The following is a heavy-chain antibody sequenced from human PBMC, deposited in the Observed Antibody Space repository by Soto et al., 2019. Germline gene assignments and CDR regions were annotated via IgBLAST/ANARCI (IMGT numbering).Heavy chain of an antibody. Sequence: GGSLRLSCAASGFTVSRNYMTWVRQAPGKGLDWVSIIYSGGSTFYADSMKGRFTISRDNSKNTLYFQMNSLRDEDTVVYYCARGMSGIQLWFPHYFDYWGQGP. J-gene: IGHJ4*02. D-gene: IGHD5-18*01. CDR1: GFTVSRNY. CDR2: IYSGGST. CDR3: ARGMSGIQLWFPHYFDY. V-gene: IGHV3-66*01.